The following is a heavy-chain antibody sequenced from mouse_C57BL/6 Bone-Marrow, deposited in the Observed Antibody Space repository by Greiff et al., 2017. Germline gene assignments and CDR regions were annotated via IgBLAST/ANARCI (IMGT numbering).Heavy chain of an antibody. D-gene: IGHD4-1*02. CDR2: INPNNGGT. Sequence: EVQLQQSGPELVKPGASVKISCKASGYTFTDYYMNWVKQSHGKSLEWIGDINPNNGGTSYNQKFKGKATLTVDKSSSTAYMELLSLTSEDSAVYYCARSSTDYYAMDYWGQGTSVTVSS. CDR1: GYTFTDYY. CDR3: ARSSTDYYAMDY. V-gene: IGHV1-26*01. J-gene: IGHJ4*01.